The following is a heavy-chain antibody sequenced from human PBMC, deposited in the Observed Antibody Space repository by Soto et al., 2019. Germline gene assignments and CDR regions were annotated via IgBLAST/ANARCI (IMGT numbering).Heavy chain of an antibody. V-gene: IGHV3-64D*06. CDR3: VKDEGFCSGGNCYSVARGGFDL. CDR2: ISSNGIST. J-gene: IGHJ3*01. Sequence: GGSLRLSCSASGFALSSYAMHWVRQAPGKGLEYVSSISSNGISTYYADSVKGRFTISRDNSKNTLYIQMNSLRPDDTALYYCVKDEGFCSGGNCYSVARGGFDLWGQGTMVTVSS. D-gene: IGHD2-15*01. CDR1: GFALSSYA.